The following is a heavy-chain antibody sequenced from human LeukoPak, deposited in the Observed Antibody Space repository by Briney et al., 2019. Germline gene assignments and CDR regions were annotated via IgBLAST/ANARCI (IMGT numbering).Heavy chain of an antibody. CDR2: IYYSGNT. V-gene: IGHV4-59*08. CDR1: GGPISSSY. J-gene: IGHJ4*02. Sequence: SETLSLTCAVSGGPISSSYWSWIRQPPGKGLEWIGFIYYSGNTNYNPSLKSRVIISVDTSKNQFSLKLSSVTAADTAVYYCARLKGYSSGWYPSYYFDYWGQGTLVTVSS. CDR3: ARLKGYSSGWYPSYYFDY. D-gene: IGHD6-19*01.